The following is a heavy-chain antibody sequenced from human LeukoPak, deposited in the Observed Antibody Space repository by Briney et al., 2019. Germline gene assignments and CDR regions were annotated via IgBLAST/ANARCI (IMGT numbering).Heavy chain of an antibody. V-gene: IGHV4-59*01. D-gene: IGHD1-26*01. J-gene: IGHJ1*01. CDR3: ARGYVGATYFHY. Sequence: SETLSLTCTVSGGSMNYYYWSWIRQPPGKGLEWIGYIYDSGSTTYSPSLKSRVTISIDTSKNQFSLTLSSVTAADTAIYSCARGYVGATYFHYWGQGTLVTVSS. CDR1: GGSMNYYY. CDR2: IYDSGST.